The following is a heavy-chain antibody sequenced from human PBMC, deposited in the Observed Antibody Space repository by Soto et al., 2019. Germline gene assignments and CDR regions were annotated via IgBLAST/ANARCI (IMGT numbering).Heavy chain of an antibody. CDR1: GFTFSSYA. D-gene: IGHD6-6*01. V-gene: IGHV3-23*01. CDR2: ISGSGGST. J-gene: IGHJ4*02. Sequence: GGSLRLSCAASGFTFSSYAMSWVRQAPGKGLEWVSAISGSGGSTYYADSVKGRFTSSRDNSKNTLYLQMNSLRAEDTAVYYCAKLESDSRSYYFDYWGKGTLVTVS. CDR3: AKLESDSRSYYFDY.